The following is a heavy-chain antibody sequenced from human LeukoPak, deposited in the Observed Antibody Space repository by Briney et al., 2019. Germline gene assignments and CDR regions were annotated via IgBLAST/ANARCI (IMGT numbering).Heavy chain of an antibody. CDR1: GFTFSNAW. D-gene: IGHD3-9*01. V-gene: IGHV3-15*01. J-gene: IGHJ4*02. CDR2: IKSKTDGGTT. Sequence: PGGSLRLSCAASGFTFSNAWMSWVRQAPGKGLECVGRIKSKTDGGTTDYAAPVKGRFTISRDDSKNTLYLQMNSLKTEDTAVYYCTTEGGDYDISNGYFEYFDYWGQGTLVTVSS. CDR3: TTEGGDYDISNGYFEYFDY.